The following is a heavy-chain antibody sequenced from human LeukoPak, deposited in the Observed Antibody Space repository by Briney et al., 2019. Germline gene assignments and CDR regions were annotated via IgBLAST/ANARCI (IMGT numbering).Heavy chain of an antibody. Sequence: GESLKISCKGSGYSFTSYWIGWVRQMPGKGVAWVGIIYPGDSDTRYSPSFQGQVTISADKSISTAYLQWSSLKASDTAMYYCARQAWWETTTGAFDIWGQGTMVTVSS. J-gene: IGHJ3*02. D-gene: IGHD1-26*01. CDR3: ARQAWWETTTGAFDI. CDR2: IYPGDSDT. V-gene: IGHV5-51*01. CDR1: GYSFTSYW.